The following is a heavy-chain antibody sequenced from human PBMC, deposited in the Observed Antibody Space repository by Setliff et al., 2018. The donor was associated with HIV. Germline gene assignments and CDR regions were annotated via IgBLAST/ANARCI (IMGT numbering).Heavy chain of an antibody. V-gene: IGHV4-39*07. D-gene: IGHD3-10*01. CDR3: ARLYYYGSGNYNDAFDI. CDR2: IFHSGGT. Sequence: PSETLSLTCTVSGGSINSTSYYWAWIRQPPGKGLECIGTIFHSGGTYYNPSLKSRVTISVDTSKHQFSLRLSSVTAADTAVYYCARLYYYGSGNYNDAFDIWGQGTMVTVSS. CDR1: GGSINSTSYY. J-gene: IGHJ3*02.